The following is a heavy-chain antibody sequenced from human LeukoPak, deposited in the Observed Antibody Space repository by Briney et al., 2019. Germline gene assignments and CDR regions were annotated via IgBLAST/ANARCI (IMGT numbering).Heavy chain of an antibody. Sequence: ASVKVSCKVSGYTLTELSMHWVRQAPGQGPEWMGIINPRGGSTDYSQKFQGRITMTSDTSTSTVYMELSSLRSDDTAVYFCARVGSAAATADYWGQGTLVTVSS. V-gene: IGHV1-46*01. CDR2: INPRGGST. CDR1: GYTLTELS. CDR3: ARVGSAAATADY. D-gene: IGHD6-25*01. J-gene: IGHJ4*02.